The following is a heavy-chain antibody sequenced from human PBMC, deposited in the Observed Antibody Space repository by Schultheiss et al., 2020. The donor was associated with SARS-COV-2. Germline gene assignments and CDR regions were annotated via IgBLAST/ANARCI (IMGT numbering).Heavy chain of an antibody. CDR3: AKEAAATTGTSDCFDP. J-gene: IGHJ5*02. V-gene: IGHV3-23*01. CDR1: GFSFSSYA. Sequence: GESLKISCAASGFSFSSYAMSWVRQAPGKGLEWVSGISGNGGSTHYADPVEGRFTISRDNSKNTVYLQMNSLRAEDTAIYYCAKEAAATTGTSDCFDPWGQGNLVTVSS. CDR2: ISGNGGST. D-gene: IGHD6-13*01.